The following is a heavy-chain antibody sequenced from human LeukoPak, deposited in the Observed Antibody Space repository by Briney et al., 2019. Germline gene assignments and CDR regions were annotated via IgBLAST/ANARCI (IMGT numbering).Heavy chain of an antibody. CDR1: GYSFTSYG. Sequence: GASVKVSCKASGYSFTSYGFNWVRQAPGQGLEWMGWISANNGNTRYPQRFQDRITLTTDTSTSTAYMDLRSLTFDDTAVYYCARTPPNNGYSNGWYFDYWGQGTLVTVSS. J-gene: IGHJ4*02. V-gene: IGHV1-18*01. D-gene: IGHD6-19*01. CDR2: ISANNGNT. CDR3: ARTPPNNGYSNGWYFDY.